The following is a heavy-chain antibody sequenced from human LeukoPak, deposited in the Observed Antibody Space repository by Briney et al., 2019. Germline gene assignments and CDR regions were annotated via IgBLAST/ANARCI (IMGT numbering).Heavy chain of an antibody. J-gene: IGHJ4*02. CDR3: AKPAYDYVWGSYRSDYYFDY. V-gene: IGHV3-23*01. CDR2: IRGSGGNT. Sequence: GGSLRLSCAASGFTFSSYAMSWVRQAPGKGLEWVSAIRGSGGNTYYADSVKGRFTISRDNSKNTLYLQMNSLRAEDTAVYYCAKPAYDYVWGSYRSDYYFDYWGQGTLVTVSS. CDR1: GFTFSSYA. D-gene: IGHD3-16*02.